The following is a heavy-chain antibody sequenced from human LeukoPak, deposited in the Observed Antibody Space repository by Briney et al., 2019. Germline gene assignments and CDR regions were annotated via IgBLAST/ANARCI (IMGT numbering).Heavy chain of an antibody. CDR2: INYRRST. J-gene: IGHJ4*02. CDR3: ARVRQDYGDYYY. V-gene: IGHV4-30-4*02. Sequence: TSDTVSLICTVSIRSISSGDYFGRWIRQPRGKGLESIGNINYRRSTYYNPSLKSRVTISVDTSKNKFSLKLSSVTAADTAVYYCARVRQDYGDYYYWGQGTLVTVSS. CDR1: IRSISSGDYF. D-gene: IGHD4-17*01.